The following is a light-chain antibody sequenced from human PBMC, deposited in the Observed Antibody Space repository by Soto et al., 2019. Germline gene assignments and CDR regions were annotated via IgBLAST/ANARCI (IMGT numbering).Light chain of an antibody. J-gene: IGKJ2*01. V-gene: IGKV1-39*01. Sequence: DIQMTQSPSSLSASVGDRVTITCRASQTISSYLNWYQQKPDKAPKPLIYAASSLQSGVPSRFSGSGSGTDFTLTISSLQPGDFATYYCQQSQSIPYTFGQGTKVEIK. CDR1: QTISSY. CDR3: QQSQSIPYT. CDR2: AAS.